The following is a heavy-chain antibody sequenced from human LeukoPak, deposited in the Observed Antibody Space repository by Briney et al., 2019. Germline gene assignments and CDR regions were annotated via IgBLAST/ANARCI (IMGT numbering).Heavy chain of an antibody. D-gene: IGHD6-13*01. J-gene: IGHJ4*02. Sequence: ASVKVSCKASGYTFTSNDINWVRQATGQGLEWVGWMNPNSGKTGSAQKFQGRVTMTRNISISAAYMELSSLRPEDTAVYYCARPRIAAAQVDYWGQGTLVTVSS. CDR1: GYTFTSND. CDR3: ARPRIAAAQVDY. V-gene: IGHV1-8*01. CDR2: MNPNSGKT.